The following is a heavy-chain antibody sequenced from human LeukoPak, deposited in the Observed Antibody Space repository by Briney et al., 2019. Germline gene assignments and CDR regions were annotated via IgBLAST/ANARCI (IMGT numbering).Heavy chain of an antibody. V-gene: IGHV3-21*01. D-gene: IGHD4-11*01. CDR2: ISPKSDFI. Sequence: PGGSLTLSCAGSGFTFNYYDMNWVRQAPGKGLEWVSSISPKSDFIYYSDSVKGRFTISRDNSQNTLFLQMDTLRAEDTAIYYCARDAQRGFDYSNSLQYWGHGTLVTVSS. CDR3: ARDAQRGFDYSNSLQY. J-gene: IGHJ4*01. CDR1: GFTFNYYD.